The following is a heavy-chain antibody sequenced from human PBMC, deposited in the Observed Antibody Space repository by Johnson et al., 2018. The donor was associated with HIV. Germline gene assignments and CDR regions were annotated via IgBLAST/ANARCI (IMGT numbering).Heavy chain of an antibody. CDR1: GFAFSSYA. V-gene: IGHV3-23*04. J-gene: IGHJ3*02. CDR3: ARVGSTWTDAFDI. Sequence: VQLVESGGDLVQPGGSLRLSCAASGFAFSSYAMTWVRQAPGKGLEWVSTISGSGGSTYYADSVKGRFTISRDNSKNKLYLQMNRLRAEDTAVYYCARVGSTWTDAFDIWGQGTMVTVSS. D-gene: IGHD6-13*01. CDR2: ISGSGGST.